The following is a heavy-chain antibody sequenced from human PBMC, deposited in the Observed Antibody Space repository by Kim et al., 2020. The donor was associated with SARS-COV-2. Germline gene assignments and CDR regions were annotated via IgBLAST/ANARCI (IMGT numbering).Heavy chain of an antibody. V-gene: IGHV1-69*13. D-gene: IGHD3-10*01. CDR3: ARARSGFGELFPFSY. CDR1: GGTFSSYA. CDR2: IIPIFGTA. J-gene: IGHJ4*02. Sequence: SVKVSCKASGGTFSSYAISWVRQAPGQGLEWMGGIIPIFGTANYAQKFQGRVTITADESTSTAYMELSSLRSEDTAVYYCARARSGFGELFPFSYWGQGTLVTVSS.